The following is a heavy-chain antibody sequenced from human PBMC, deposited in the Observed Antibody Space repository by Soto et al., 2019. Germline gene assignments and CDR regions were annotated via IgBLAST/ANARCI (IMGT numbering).Heavy chain of an antibody. CDR3: ARTHPYEGPGNWFDP. D-gene: IGHD2-8*01. J-gene: IGHJ5*02. CDR1: GGTFSSYA. V-gene: IGHV1-69*06. CDR2: IIPMFGTA. Sequence: GASVKVSCKASGGTFSSYAISWVRQAPGQGLEWMGGIIPMFGTANYAQKFQGRVTITADKSTSTAYMELSSLRSEDTAVYYCARTHPYEGPGNWFDPWGQGTLVTVSS.